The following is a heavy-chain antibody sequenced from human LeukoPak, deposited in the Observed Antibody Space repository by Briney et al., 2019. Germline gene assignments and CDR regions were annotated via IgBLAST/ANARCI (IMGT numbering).Heavy chain of an antibody. CDR1: GNSISSGDNY. CDR3: ARRIPRNYYGSGSYYNVWAFDI. V-gene: IGHV4-61*02. Sequence: SETLSLTCTVSGNSISSGDNYWSWIRQPAGKGLEWIGRIYTSGSTNYNPSLKSRVTISVDTSKNQFSLKLSSVTAADTAVYYCARRIPRNYYGSGSYYNVWAFDIWGQGTMVTVSS. D-gene: IGHD3-10*01. J-gene: IGHJ3*02. CDR2: IYTSGST.